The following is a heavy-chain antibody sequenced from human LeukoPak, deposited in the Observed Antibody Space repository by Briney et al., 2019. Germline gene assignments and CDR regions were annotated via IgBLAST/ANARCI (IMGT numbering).Heavy chain of an antibody. V-gene: IGHV4-59*08. Sequence: SETLSLTCTVPGGSISSYYWSWIRQPPGKGLEWIGYIYYSGSTNYNPSLKSRVTISVDTSKNQFSLKLSSVTAADTAVYYCARSLTYYDFWSGYSNWFAPWGQGTLVTVSS. J-gene: IGHJ5*02. D-gene: IGHD3-3*01. CDR1: GGSISSYY. CDR2: IYYSGST. CDR3: ARSLTYYDFWSGYSNWFAP.